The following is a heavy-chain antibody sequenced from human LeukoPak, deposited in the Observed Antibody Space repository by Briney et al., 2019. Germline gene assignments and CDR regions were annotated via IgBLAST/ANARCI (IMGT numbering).Heavy chain of an antibody. J-gene: IGHJ5*02. V-gene: IGHV1-2*02. Sequence: ASVKVSCKACGYTFTDYYIHWLRQAPGQGLEWMGWINPNSGATNYAQNFQGRLTMTRDTSITTAYMEVSRLRSDDTAVYYCAREGREYTYGYTWFDPWGQGTLVTVST. CDR2: INPNSGAT. CDR3: AREGREYTYGYTWFDP. D-gene: IGHD5-18*01. CDR1: GYTFTDYY.